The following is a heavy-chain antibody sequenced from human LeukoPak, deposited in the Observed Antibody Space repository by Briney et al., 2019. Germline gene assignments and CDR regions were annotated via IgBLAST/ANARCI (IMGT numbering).Heavy chain of an antibody. CDR3: AKDLLKESTGGSSDY. V-gene: IGHV3-23*01. CDR2: ISGSGGST. CDR1: GFTFSSYA. D-gene: IGHD2-15*01. Sequence: PGGSLRLSCAASGFTFSSYAMSWVRQAPGKGLEWVSAISGSGGSTYYADSVKGRFTISRDNSKNTLYLQMNSLRAEDTAVYYCAKDLLKESTGGSSDYWGQGTLVTVPS. J-gene: IGHJ4*02.